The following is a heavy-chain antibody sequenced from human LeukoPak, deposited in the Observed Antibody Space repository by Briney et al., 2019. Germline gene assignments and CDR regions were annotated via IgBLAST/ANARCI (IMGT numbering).Heavy chain of an antibody. Sequence: SETLSLTCAVYGGSFSGYYWSWIRQAPGKGLEWIGEINHSGSTNYNPSLKSRVTISVDTSKNQFSLKLSSVTAADTAVYYCASRESLPHYYDSSGYFPYFDYWGQGTLVTVSS. D-gene: IGHD3-22*01. V-gene: IGHV4-34*01. CDR2: INHSGST. CDR1: GGSFSGYY. J-gene: IGHJ4*02. CDR3: ASRESLPHYYDSSGYFPYFDY.